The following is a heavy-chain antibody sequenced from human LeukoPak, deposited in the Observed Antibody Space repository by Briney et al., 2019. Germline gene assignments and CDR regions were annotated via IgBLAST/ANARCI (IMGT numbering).Heavy chain of an antibody. CDR1: GFTFSSYE. Sequence: GGSLRLSCAASGFTFSSYEMNWVRQAPGKGLEWVSYISSSGSTIYYADSVKGRFTISRDNAKNTLYLQMNSLRAEDTAVYYCARGWEGYFDYWGQGTLVTVSS. D-gene: IGHD1-26*01. J-gene: IGHJ4*02. CDR3: ARGWEGYFDY. V-gene: IGHV3-48*03. CDR2: ISSSGSTI.